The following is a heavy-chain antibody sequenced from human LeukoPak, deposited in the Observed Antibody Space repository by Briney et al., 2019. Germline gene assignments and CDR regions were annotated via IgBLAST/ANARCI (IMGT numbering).Heavy chain of an antibody. Sequence: SETLSLTCAVYGGSFSGYYWSWIRQPPGKGLEWIGEINHSGSTNYNPSLKSRVTISVDTSKNQFSLKLSSVTAADTAVYYCARGPSNSSGWPFDIWGQGTMVTVSS. J-gene: IGHJ3*02. CDR1: GGSFSGYY. CDR3: ARGPSNSSGWPFDI. D-gene: IGHD6-19*01. CDR2: INHSGST. V-gene: IGHV4-34*01.